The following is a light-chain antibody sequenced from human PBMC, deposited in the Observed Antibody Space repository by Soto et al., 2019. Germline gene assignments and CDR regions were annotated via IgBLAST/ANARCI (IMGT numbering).Light chain of an antibody. CDR2: AAS. CDR3: QQYNSYSYT. CDR1: QSISSW. J-gene: IGKJ2*01. Sequence: DIPMTQSPSTLSASVGDRVTITCRASQSISSWLAWYQQKPGKAPKLLIYAASSLESGVPSRFSGSGSGTEFTLTISSLQPDDFATYYCQQYNSYSYTFGHGTKVQIK. V-gene: IGKV1-5*01.